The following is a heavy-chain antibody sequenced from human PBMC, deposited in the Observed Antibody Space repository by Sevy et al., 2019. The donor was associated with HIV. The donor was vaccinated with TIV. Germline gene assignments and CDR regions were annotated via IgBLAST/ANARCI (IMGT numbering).Heavy chain of an antibody. V-gene: IGHV3-30*18. CDR2: ISYDGCNK. D-gene: IGHD6-13*01. J-gene: IGHJ5*02. Sequence: GGSLRLSCAASGFTFSSYGMHWVRQAPGKGLEWVAVISYDGCNKYYADSVKGRFTISRDNSKNTLYLQMNSLRAEDTAVYYYAKEKRKGSSSWYFGWFDPWGQGTLVTVSS. CDR3: AKEKRKGSSSWYFGWFDP. CDR1: GFTFSSYG.